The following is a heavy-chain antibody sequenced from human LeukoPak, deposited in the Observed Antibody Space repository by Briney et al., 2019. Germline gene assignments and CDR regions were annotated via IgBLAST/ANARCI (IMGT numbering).Heavy chain of an antibody. D-gene: IGHD3-3*01. CDR3: AREPARGYDFWSGSGWFDP. Sequence: SETLSLTCTVSGGSISSGDYYWGWIRQPPGKGLEWIGYIYYSGSTYYNPSLKSRVTISVDTSKNQFSLKLSSVTAADTAVYYCAREPARGYDFWSGSGWFDPWGQGTLVTVSS. V-gene: IGHV4-30-4*01. CDR2: IYYSGST. J-gene: IGHJ5*02. CDR1: GGSISSGDYY.